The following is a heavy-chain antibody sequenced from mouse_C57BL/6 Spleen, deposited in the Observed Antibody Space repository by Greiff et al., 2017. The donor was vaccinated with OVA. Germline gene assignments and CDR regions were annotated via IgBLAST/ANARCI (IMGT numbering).Heavy chain of an antibody. CDR1: GFTFSSYT. J-gene: IGHJ1*03. Sequence: EVMLVESGGGLVKPGGSLKLSCAASGFTFSSYTMSWVRQTPEKRLEWVATISGGGGNTYYPDSVKGRFTISRDNAKNTLYLQMSSLRSEDTALYYCARRYGYDGYFDVWGTGTTVTVSS. V-gene: IGHV5-9*01. D-gene: IGHD2-2*01. CDR3: ARRYGYDGYFDV. CDR2: ISGGGGNT.